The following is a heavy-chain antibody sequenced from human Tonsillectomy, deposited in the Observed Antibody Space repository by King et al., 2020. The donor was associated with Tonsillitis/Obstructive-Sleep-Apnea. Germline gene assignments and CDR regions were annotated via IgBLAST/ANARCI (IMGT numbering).Heavy chain of an antibody. J-gene: IGHJ3*02. CDR1: GFSVSSNY. D-gene: IGHD6-19*01. CDR2: IYSGGST. V-gene: IGHV3-53*01. Sequence: EVQPVESGGGLIQPGGSLRLSCAASGFSVSSNYMSWVRQAPGKGLEWVSVIYSGGSTYYADSVKGRFTISRDNSKNTLYLQMNSLRAEDTAVYYCAREHIAVAGLWGTCAFDIWGQGTMVTVSS. CDR3: AREHIAVAGLWGTCAFDI.